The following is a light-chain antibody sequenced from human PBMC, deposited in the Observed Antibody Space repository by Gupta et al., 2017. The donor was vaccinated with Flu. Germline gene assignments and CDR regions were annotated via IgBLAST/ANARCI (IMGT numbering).Light chain of an antibody. CDR3: QQDCSSWT. Sequence: EIVLTQSPGTLSLSPGERATLSCRASQSVSSSYLAWYQQKPGQAPRLIIYGASSSASGSPGRFSGSGYEKDFTLTSSRREDEDFAVYYGQQDCSSWTFGQGTKVEIK. CDR2: GAS. V-gene: IGKV3-20*01. J-gene: IGKJ1*01. CDR1: QSVSSSY.